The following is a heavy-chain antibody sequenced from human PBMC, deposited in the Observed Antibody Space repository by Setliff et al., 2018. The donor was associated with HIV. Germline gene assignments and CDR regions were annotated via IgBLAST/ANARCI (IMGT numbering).Heavy chain of an antibody. CDR2: IFPADSDT. V-gene: IGHV5-51*01. Sequence: PGESLKISGRGFGYSFGDYWIGWVRQKPGKGLEWMGIIFPADSDTRVSPSFQAQVSISADRSTYAAFLQWTSLMASDTGMYFCARHRVYTSMLVVKSPGAFDLWGQGTLVTVSS. CDR1: GYSFGDYW. J-gene: IGHJ3*01. D-gene: IGHD3-22*01. CDR3: ARHRVYTSMLVVKSPGAFDL.